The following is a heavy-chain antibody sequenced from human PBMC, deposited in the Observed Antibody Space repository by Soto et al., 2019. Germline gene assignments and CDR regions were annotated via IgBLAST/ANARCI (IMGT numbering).Heavy chain of an antibody. V-gene: IGHV4-30-4*01. D-gene: IGHD6-13*01. CDR1: GGSISSGDYY. CDR2: IYYSGST. CDR3: ARSIAAAGKASYYYYGMDV. Sequence: SETLSLTCTVSGGSISSGDYYWSWIRQPPGKGLEWIGYIYYSGSTYYNPSLKSRVTISVDTTKNQFSLKLSSVTAADTAVYYCARSIAAAGKASYYYYGMDVWGQGTTVTVSS. J-gene: IGHJ6*02.